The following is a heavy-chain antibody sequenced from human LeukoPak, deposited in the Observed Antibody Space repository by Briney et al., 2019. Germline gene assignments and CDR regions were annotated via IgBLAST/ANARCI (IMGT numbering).Heavy chain of an antibody. CDR2: ISITGANT. J-gene: IGHJ6*02. D-gene: IGHD3-10*01. CDR3: AKPALTLLRDGMDV. CDR1: GVTFSNSA. V-gene: IGHV3-23*01. Sequence: PGGSLRLSCAASGVTFSNSAMGWVRQAPGKGLEWVAVISITGANTYYADSVRGRFTISRDNSKNTLFLQMNSLTAEDTAVYYCAKPALTLLRDGMDVWGQGTTVTVSS.